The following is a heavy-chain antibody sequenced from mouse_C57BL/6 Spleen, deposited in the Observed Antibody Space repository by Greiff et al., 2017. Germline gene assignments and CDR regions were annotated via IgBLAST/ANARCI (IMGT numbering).Heavy chain of an antibody. CDR3: ARDYGSSYGYFDV. Sequence: EVKLVESGGGLVKPGGSLKLSCAASGFTFSSYAMSWVRQTPEKRLEWVATISDGGSYTYYPDNVKGRFTISRDNAKNNLYLQMSQLKSEDTAMYYCARDYGSSYGYFDVWGTGTTVTVSS. D-gene: IGHD1-1*01. CDR2: ISDGGSYT. V-gene: IGHV5-4*01. J-gene: IGHJ1*03. CDR1: GFTFSSYA.